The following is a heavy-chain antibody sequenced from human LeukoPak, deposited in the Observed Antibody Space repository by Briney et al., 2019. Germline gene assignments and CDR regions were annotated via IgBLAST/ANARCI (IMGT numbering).Heavy chain of an antibody. D-gene: IGHD6-6*01. V-gene: IGHV3-30*04. CDR2: ISYHGSNK. CDR3: ARGGLYSSSLASFDY. J-gene: IGHJ4*02. Sequence: GGSLRLSCAASGFTFSSYAMHWVRQAPGKGLEWVAVISYHGSNKYYADSVKGRVTISRDNSKNTLYLQMNSLRAEDTALYYCARGGLYSSSLASFDYWGQGTLVTVSS. CDR1: GFTFSSYA.